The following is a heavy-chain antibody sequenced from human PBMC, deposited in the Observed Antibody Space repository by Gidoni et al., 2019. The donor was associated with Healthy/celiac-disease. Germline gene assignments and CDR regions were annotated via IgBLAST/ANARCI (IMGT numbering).Heavy chain of an antibody. D-gene: IGHD3-3*01. CDR3: ARDSGSGYYNNYWYFDL. CDR2: IKQDGSEK. V-gene: IGHV3-7*03. CDR1: GFTFSSYW. Sequence: EVQLVESGGGLVQPGGSLRLSCAASGFTFSSYWMSWVRQAPGKGLEWVANIKQDGSEKYYVDSVKGRFTISRDNAKNSLYLQMNSLRAEDTAVYYCARDSGSGYYNNYWYFDLWGRGTLVTVSS. J-gene: IGHJ2*01.